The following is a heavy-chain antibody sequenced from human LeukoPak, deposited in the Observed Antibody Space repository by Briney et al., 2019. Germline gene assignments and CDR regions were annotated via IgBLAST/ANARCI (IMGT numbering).Heavy chain of an antibody. J-gene: IGHJ4*02. CDR1: GFTFSSFG. CDR2: IWDVASNN. V-gene: IGHV3-33*01. D-gene: IGHD6-13*01. CDR3: VRGVGVSRFNYLDS. Sequence: PGGSLTLSWAASGFTFSSFGMHWVRQAPGKGLGWVAVIWDVASNNYTADSVKGRFTISSANSNYILYLKVNELRDDDTAVYYCVRGVGVSRFNYLDSWGQGTLVIVSS.